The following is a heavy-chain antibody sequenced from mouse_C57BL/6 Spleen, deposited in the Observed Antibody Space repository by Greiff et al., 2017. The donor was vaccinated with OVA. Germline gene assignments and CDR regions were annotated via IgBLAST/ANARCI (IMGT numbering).Heavy chain of an antibody. CDR2: INPNNGGT. D-gene: IGHD2-4*01. J-gene: IGHJ1*03. Sequence: EVQLQQSGPELVKPGASVKIPCKASGYTFTDYNMDWVKQSHGKSLEWIGDINPNNGGTIYNQKFKGKATLTVDKSSSTAYMELRSLTSEDTAVYYCARRRDYDPWYFDVWGTGTTVTVSS. CDR1: GYTFTDYN. CDR3: ARRRDYDPWYFDV. V-gene: IGHV1-18*01.